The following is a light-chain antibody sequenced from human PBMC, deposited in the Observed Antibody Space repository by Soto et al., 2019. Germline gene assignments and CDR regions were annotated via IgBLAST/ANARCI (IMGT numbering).Light chain of an antibody. CDR2: DTS. Sequence: DIVVTQSPATLSASPGERVTLSCRASQFVSSRLAWYQRRPGQVPRLLIYDTSTRAPGISARFSGSGSGTEFTLTISSLQSEDFVVYYCQEYIQWPPGMFGPGTTVDIK. CDR3: QEYIQWPPGM. CDR1: QFVSSR. J-gene: IGKJ1*01. V-gene: IGKV3-15*01.